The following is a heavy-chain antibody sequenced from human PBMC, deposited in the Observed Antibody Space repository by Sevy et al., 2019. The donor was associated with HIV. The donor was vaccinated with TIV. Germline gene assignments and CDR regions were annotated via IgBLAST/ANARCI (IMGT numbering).Heavy chain of an antibody. V-gene: IGHV3-23*01. CDR2: ISAAGDTK. Sequence: GGSLRLSCTASGFIFNNYPMSWVRQAPGKGLEWVSTISAAGDTKYYADSVRGRFSISRDNSKNIVYLQMNGLGVEESAVYYCAGDPGIFWFGAPPSMDVWGQGTTVTVSS. J-gene: IGHJ6*02. D-gene: IGHD3-16*01. CDR1: GFIFNNYP. CDR3: AGDPGIFWFGAPPSMDV.